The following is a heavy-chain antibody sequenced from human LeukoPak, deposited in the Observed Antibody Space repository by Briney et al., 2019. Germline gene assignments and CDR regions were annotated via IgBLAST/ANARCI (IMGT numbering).Heavy chain of an antibody. Sequence: GGTLRLSCAASGFTFSNYGMSWVRQAPGKGLVWVSRINSDGSSTSYADSVKGRFTISRDNAKNTLYLQMNSLRAEDTAVYYCANVGIGDSVSRYYYYMDVWGKGTTVTISS. D-gene: IGHD3-10*01. CDR2: INSDGSST. V-gene: IGHV3-74*01. J-gene: IGHJ6*03. CDR3: ANVGIGDSVSRYYYYMDV. CDR1: GFTFSNYG.